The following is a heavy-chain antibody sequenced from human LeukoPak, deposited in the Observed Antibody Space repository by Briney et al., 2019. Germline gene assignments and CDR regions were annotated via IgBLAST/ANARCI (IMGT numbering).Heavy chain of an antibody. D-gene: IGHD5-12*01. CDR3: ARIPLGYSGAYYFDY. CDR2: ISSSGSV. J-gene: IGHJ4*02. CDR1: RGSISGSIRSYY. Sequence: SETLSLTCTVSRGSISGSIRSYYWSWLRQPPGKGLEWIGYISSSGSVNNNPSLRSRVTISVDTSKNQFFLNLSSVSAADTAVYYCARIPLGYSGAYYFDYWGQGTLVTVSP. V-gene: IGHV4-4*09.